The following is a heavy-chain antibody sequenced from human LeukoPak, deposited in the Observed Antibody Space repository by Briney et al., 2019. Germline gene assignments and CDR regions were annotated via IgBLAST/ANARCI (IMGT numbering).Heavy chain of an antibody. CDR2: INPSGGST. D-gene: IGHD1-26*01. J-gene: IGHJ5*02. V-gene: IGHV1-46*01. Sequence: ASVKVSCKASGYTFTSYYMHWVRQAPGQGLEWMGIINPSGGSTSYAQKFQGRVTMARDMSTSTVYMELSSLRSEDTAVYYCARDSYSGSYYIDNWFDPRGQGTLVTVSS. CDR3: ARDSYSGSYYIDNWFDP. CDR1: GYTFTSYY.